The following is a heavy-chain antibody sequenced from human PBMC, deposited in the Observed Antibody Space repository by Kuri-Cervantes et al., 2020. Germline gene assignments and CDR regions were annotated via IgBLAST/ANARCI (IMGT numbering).Heavy chain of an antibody. Sequence: ASVKVSCKASGYTFTSYYMHWVRQAPGQGLEWMGIINPSGGSTSYAQKFQGRVTMTRDTSTSTVHMELSSLRSEDTAVYYCARTNVDTAMVTYYYFDYWGQGTLVTVSS. J-gene: IGHJ4*02. CDR3: ARTNVDTAMVTYYYFDY. D-gene: IGHD5-18*01. CDR1: GYTFTSYY. V-gene: IGHV1-46*01. CDR2: INPSGGST.